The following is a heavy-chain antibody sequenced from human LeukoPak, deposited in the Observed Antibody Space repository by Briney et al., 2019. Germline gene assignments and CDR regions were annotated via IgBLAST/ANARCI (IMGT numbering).Heavy chain of an antibody. Sequence: PSETLSLTCAVSGGSISSGGYSWSWIQQPPGKGLEWIGYIYHSGSTYYNPSLKSRVTISVDRSKNQFSLKLSSVTAADTAVCYCARGTDYLFDYWGQGTLVTVSS. D-gene: IGHD4-11*01. V-gene: IGHV4-30-2*01. J-gene: IGHJ4*02. CDR2: IYHSGST. CDR1: GGSISSGGYS. CDR3: ARGTDYLFDY.